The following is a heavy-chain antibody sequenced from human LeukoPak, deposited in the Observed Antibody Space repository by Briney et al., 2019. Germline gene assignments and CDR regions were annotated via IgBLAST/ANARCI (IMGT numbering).Heavy chain of an antibody. CDR1: GSTFTRSA. CDR3: EKRWDSTWSYFDL. Sequence: GGSLRLSCVASGSTFTRSAIHWVRQAPGKGLEWVAFIQYDGDNKYYADSVKGRFTISRDDSQNTLYLQMNSLTVEDTAVYYCEKRWDSTWSYFDLWGQGTLVTVSS. D-gene: IGHD1-26*01. CDR2: IQYDGDNK. V-gene: IGHV3-30*02. J-gene: IGHJ4*02.